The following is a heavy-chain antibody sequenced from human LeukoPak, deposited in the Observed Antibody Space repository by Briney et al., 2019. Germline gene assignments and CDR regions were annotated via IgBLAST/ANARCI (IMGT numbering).Heavy chain of an antibody. D-gene: IGHD3-22*01. CDR1: GFTFGDYA. V-gene: IGHV3-49*04. CDR2: IRRKAHGGTT. J-gene: IGHJ4*02. CDR3: TRVTYYYDNSGYFHFDS. Sequence: GGSLRLSCITSGFTFGDYAMSWVRQAPGKGLEWVSFIRRKAHGGTTEYAASVKGRFSSSRDDSKSIAYLQMNSLKTEDTAVYFCTRVTYYYDNSGYFHFDSWGQGSLVTVSS.